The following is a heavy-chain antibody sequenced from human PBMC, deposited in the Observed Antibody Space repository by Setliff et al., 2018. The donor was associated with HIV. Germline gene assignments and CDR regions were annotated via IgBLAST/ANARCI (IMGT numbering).Heavy chain of an antibody. Sequence: GESLKVSCKVSGYTLKELSIHWVRQAPGEGLEWMGGFDSEDGKRIYAQNFQGRVTMTEDTSTDTAYMELSSLTSDDTAVYYCATGRPLTIAARLKILIWVYWGQGTLVTVSS. V-gene: IGHV1-24*01. J-gene: IGHJ4*02. CDR2: FDSEDGKR. D-gene: IGHD6-6*01. CDR1: GYTLKELS. CDR3: ATGRPLTIAARLKILIWVY.